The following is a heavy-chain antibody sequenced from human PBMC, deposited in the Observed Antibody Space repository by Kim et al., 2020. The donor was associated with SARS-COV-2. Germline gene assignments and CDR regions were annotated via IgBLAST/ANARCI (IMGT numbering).Heavy chain of an antibody. D-gene: IGHD6-13*01. V-gene: IGHV1-3*01. CDR3: ARVSGSGQQLVWLELDY. Sequence: ASVKVSCKASGYTFTSYAMHWVRQAPGQRLEWMGWINAGNGNTKYSQKFQGRVTITRDTSASTAYMELSSLRSEDTAVYYCARVSGSGQQLVWLELDYWGQGTLVTVSS. J-gene: IGHJ4*02. CDR2: INAGNGNT. CDR1: GYTFTSYA.